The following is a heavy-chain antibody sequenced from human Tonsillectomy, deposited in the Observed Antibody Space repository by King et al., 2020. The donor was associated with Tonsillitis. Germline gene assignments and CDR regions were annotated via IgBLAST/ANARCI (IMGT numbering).Heavy chain of an antibody. CDR1: GGTFSSYA. J-gene: IGHJ4*02. CDR2: IIPIFGTA. V-gene: IGHV1-69*01. D-gene: IGHD3-10*01. Sequence: QLVQSGAEVKKPGSSVKVSCKASGGTFSSYANSWVRQAPGQGLEWMGGIIPIFGTANYAPKFQGRVTRNADESTSTAYMELSSLSSEGTAVYSCATGGFGESTKLFDYWGQGTLVTVSS. CDR3: ATGGFGESTKLFDY.